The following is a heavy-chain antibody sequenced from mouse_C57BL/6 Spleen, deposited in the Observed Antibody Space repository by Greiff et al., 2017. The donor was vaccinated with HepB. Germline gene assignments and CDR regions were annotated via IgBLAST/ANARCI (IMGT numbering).Heavy chain of an antibody. V-gene: IGHV1-81*01. Sequence: QVQLQQSGAELARPGASVKLSCKASGYTFTSYGISWVKQRTGQGLEWIGEIYPRSGNTYYNEKFKGKATLTADKSSSTAYMELRSLTSEDSAVYFCARDGSRGYYFDFWGQGTTLTVSS. CDR3: ARDGSRGYYFDF. CDR2: IYPRSGNT. CDR1: GYTFTSYG. D-gene: IGHD1-1*01. J-gene: IGHJ2*01.